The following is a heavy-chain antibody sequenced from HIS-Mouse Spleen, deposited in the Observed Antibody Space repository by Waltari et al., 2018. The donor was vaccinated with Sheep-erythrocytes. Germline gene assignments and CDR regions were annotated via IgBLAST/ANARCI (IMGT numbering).Heavy chain of an antibody. Sequence: QAPGKGLEWVAVISYDGSNKYYADSVKGRFTISRDNSKTTLYLQMNSLRAEDTAVYYCARVSAGELKYYVDYWGQGTLGTVSS. CDR3: ARVSAGELKYYVDY. D-gene: IGHD1-26*01. V-gene: IGHV3-30*04. CDR2: ISYDGSNK. J-gene: IGHJ4*02.